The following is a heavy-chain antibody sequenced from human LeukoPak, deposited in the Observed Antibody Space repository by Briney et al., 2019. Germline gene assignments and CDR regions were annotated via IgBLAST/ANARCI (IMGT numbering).Heavy chain of an antibody. Sequence: GGSLRLSCAASRFTFSSYAMSWVRQAPGMRLEWVSTIGGSGGGIYYADSVKGRFTISRDNSQSTLYLQMNSLRAEDTAVYYCAKYRGFGDSYHSWAQGPLVTVSS. D-gene: IGHD3-10*01. J-gene: IGHJ4*02. CDR1: RFTFSSYA. V-gene: IGHV3-23*01. CDR2: IGGSGGGI. CDR3: AKYRGFGDSYHS.